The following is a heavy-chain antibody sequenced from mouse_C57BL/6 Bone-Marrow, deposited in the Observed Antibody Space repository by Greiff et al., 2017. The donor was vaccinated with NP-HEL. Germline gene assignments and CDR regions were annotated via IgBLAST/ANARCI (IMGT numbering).Heavy chain of an antibody. V-gene: IGHV1-26*01. CDR1: GYTFTDYY. CDR3: AIYYHYFDY. CDR2: INPNNGGT. D-gene: IGHD1-1*01. Sequence: EVQLQQSGPELVKPGASVKISCKASGYTFTDYYMNWVKQSHGKSLEWIGDINPNNGGTSYNQKFKGKATLTVDKSSSTAYMELRSLTSEDSAVYYCAIYYHYFDYWGQGTTLTVSS. J-gene: IGHJ2*01.